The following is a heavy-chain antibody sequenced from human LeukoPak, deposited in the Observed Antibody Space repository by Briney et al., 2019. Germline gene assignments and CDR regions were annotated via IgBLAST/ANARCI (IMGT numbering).Heavy chain of an antibody. CDR1: GFTFNNYW. D-gene: IGHD1-26*01. CDR2: ISSSGGNT. Sequence: GGSLRLSCTASGFTFNNYWMSWVRQAPGKGLEWVSAISSSGGNTYYADSVKGRFTISRDNSKNTLYLQMNSLRAEDTAVYYCAKGGSDYDDHGYSFDYWGQGALVTVSS. V-gene: IGHV3-23*01. CDR3: AKGGSDYDDHGYSFDY. J-gene: IGHJ4*02.